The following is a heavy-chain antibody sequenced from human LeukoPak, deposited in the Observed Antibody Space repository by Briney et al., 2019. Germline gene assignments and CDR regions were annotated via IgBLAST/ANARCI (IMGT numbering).Heavy chain of an antibody. CDR2: IIPILGIA. CDR1: GGTFSSYA. V-gene: IGHV1-69*04. Sequence: GSSVKVSCKASGGTFSSYAISWVRQAPGQGLEWMGRIIPILGIANYAQKFQGRVTITADKSTSTAYMELSSLRSEDTAVYYCARDSTSLFLFDIWGQGTLVTVSS. D-gene: IGHD6-6*01. CDR3: ARDSTSLFLFDI. J-gene: IGHJ4*02.